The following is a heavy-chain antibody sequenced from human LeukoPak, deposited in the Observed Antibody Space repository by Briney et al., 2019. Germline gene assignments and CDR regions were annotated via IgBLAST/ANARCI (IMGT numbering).Heavy chain of an antibody. CDR2: IKQDGSEK. Sequence: GGSLRLSCAASGFPFSDYYMSWIRQAPGKGLEWVANIKQDGSEKYYVDSVKGRFTISRDNAKNSLYLQMNSLRAEDTAVYYCARDQSDYHDYFDYWGQGTLVTVSS. V-gene: IGHV3-7*01. J-gene: IGHJ4*02. D-gene: IGHD4-17*01. CDR1: GFPFSDYY. CDR3: ARDQSDYHDYFDY.